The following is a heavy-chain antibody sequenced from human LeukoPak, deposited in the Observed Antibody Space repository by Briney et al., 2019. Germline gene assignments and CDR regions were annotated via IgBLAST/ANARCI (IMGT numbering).Heavy chain of an antibody. CDR1: GFTFSDYY. V-gene: IGHV3-11*01. Sequence: PGGSLRLSCAASGFTFSDYYMSWIRQAPGKGLEWVSYISSSGSTIYYADSVKGRFTISRDNAKNSLYLQTNSLRAEDTAVYYCARDPRRAQYQLPMYNWFDPWGQGTLVTVSS. CDR3: ARDPRRAQYQLPMYNWFDP. D-gene: IGHD2-2*01. CDR2: ISSSGSTI. J-gene: IGHJ5*02.